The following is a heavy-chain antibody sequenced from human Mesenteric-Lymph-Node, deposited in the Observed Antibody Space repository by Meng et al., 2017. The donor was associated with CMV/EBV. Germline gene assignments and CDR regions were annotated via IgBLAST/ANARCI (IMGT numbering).Heavy chain of an antibody. CDR2: IFYSGSA. CDR3: ARDTLTYSYGPGWIDP. J-gene: IGHJ5*02. Sequence: LQLQESAPRLVKPSETLSLKCPASGGSISSSWHYWGWIRQPPGKGLEWIGSIFYSGSAHYNPALESRVTISIDKSKNEFFLNLGSVTAADTAMYFCARDTLTYSYGPGWIDPWGQGTLVTVSS. V-gene: IGHV4-39*02. D-gene: IGHD3-10*01. CDR1: GGSISSSWHY.